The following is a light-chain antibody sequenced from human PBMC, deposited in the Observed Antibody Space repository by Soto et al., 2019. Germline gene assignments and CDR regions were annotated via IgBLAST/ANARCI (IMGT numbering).Light chain of an antibody. J-gene: IGKJ1*01. CDR1: QRISSY. CDR2: AAS. V-gene: IGKV1-39*01. CDR3: QQSYSTPQ. Sequence: DIQMTQSPSSLSASVGDRVTITCRASQRISSYLNWYQQKPGKAPKLLIYAASSLQSGVPSRFSGSGSGTDFTLTISSLQPEDFATYYCQQSYSTPQFGQGTKVDIK.